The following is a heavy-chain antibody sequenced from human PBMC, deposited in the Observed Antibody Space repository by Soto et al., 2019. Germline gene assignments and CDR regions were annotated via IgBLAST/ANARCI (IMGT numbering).Heavy chain of an antibody. V-gene: IGHV4-34*01. CDR2: INHSGST. CDR3: ARGRNWNRYGMDV. J-gene: IGHJ6*02. CDR1: GGSFSGYY. D-gene: IGHD1-1*01. Sequence: AVYGGSFSGYYWSWIRQPPGKGLEWIGEINHSGSTNYNPSLKSRVTISVDTSKNQFSLKLSSVTAADTAVYYCARGRNWNRYGMDVWGQGTTVTVSS.